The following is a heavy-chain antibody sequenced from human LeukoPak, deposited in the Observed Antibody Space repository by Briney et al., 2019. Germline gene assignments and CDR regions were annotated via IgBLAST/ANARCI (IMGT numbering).Heavy chain of an antibody. CDR2: INPSSGSI. Sequence: ASVKVSCKASGYTFTSYYMHWVRQAPGQGLEWMGIINPSSGSISYAQKFQGRVTMTRDTSTSTVYMELSSLRSEDTAVYYCARDEGGVGATGAYAYYYYYMDVWGKGTTVTVSS. J-gene: IGHJ6*03. CDR1: GYTFTSYY. V-gene: IGHV1-46*01. D-gene: IGHD1-26*01. CDR3: ARDEGGVGATGAYAYYYYYMDV.